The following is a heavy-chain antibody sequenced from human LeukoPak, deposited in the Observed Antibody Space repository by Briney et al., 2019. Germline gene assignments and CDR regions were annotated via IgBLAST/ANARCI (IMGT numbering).Heavy chain of an antibody. D-gene: IGHD6-13*01. CDR2: IYYSGST. Sequence: SETLSLTCTVSGGSISSSSYYWGWIRQPPGKGLEWIGYIYYSGSTNYNPSLKSRVTISVDTSKNQFSLKLSSVTAADTAVYYCARVRIAAAVHYAFDIWGQGTMVTVSS. J-gene: IGHJ3*02. CDR3: ARVRIAAAVHYAFDI. V-gene: IGHV4-61*05. CDR1: GGSISSSSYY.